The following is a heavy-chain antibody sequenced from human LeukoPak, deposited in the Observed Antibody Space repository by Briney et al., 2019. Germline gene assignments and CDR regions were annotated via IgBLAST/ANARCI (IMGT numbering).Heavy chain of an antibody. CDR3: AKDMAVDYVWGSYRGAFDY. CDR2: ISGSGGST. D-gene: IGHD3-16*02. V-gene: IGHV3-23*01. CDR1: GFTFSSYA. J-gene: IGHJ4*02. Sequence: GGSLRLSCAASGFTFSSYAMSWVRQAPGKGLEWVSAISGSGGSTYYADSVKGRFTISRDNSKNTPYLQMNSLRAEDTAVYYCAKDMAVDYVWGSYRGAFDYWGQGTLVTVSS.